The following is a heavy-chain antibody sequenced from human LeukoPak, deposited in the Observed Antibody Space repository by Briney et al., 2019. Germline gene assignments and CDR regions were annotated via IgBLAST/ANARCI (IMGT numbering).Heavy chain of an antibody. D-gene: IGHD3-9*01. Sequence: ASVKVSCKASGYTFTGYYMHWVRQAPGQGLEWMGWINPNSGGTNYAQKFQGRVTMTRDTSISTAYMELSRLRSDDTAVYYCASGDYDILTGGEGWFDPWGQGTLVTVSS. CDR1: GYTFTGYY. CDR3: ASGDYDILTGGEGWFDP. J-gene: IGHJ5*02. CDR2: INPNSGGT. V-gene: IGHV1-2*02.